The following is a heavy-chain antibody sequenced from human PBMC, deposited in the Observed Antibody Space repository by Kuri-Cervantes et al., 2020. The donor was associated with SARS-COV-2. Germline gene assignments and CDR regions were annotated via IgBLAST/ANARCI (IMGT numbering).Heavy chain of an antibody. J-gene: IGHJ4*02. CDR1: GYTFTNYY. Sequence: ASVKVSCKSSGYTFTNYYMHWVRQAPGQGLEWMGWISAYNGNTNYTQKFQGRVTMTRETSISTAYMELSRLRSDDTAVYYCARDGTEYQLLYTPDYWGQGTLVTVSS. CDR2: ISAYNGNT. V-gene: IGHV1-2*02. D-gene: IGHD2-2*02. CDR3: ARDGTEYQLLYTPDY.